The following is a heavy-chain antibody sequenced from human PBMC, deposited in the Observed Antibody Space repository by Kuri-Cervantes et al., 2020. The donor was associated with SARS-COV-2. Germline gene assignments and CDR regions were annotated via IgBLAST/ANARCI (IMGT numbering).Heavy chain of an antibody. CDR2: LSYDG. V-gene: IGHV3-30*04. D-gene: IGHD5-18*01. CDR3: ARGAKRRDTAMVIVKDWFDP. CDR1: GFDFSSYI. Sequence: GESLKISCAASGFDFSSYIMFWVRQAPDKGLEWVAVLSYDGDYADSVKGRFTISRDNAKNTVYLQMNSLRAEDTAVYYCARGAKRRDTAMVIVKDWFDPWGQGTLVTVSS. J-gene: IGHJ5*02.